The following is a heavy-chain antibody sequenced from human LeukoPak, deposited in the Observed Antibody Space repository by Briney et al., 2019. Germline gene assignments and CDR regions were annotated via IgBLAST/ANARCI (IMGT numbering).Heavy chain of an antibody. D-gene: IGHD5-18*01. CDR2: INHSGST. Sequence: SETLSLTCAVYGGSFSGYYWSWIRQPPGKGLEWIGEINHSGSTNYNPSLKSRVTISVDTSKNQFSLKLSSVTAADTAVYYCARETRQPSYFDYWGQGTLVTVSS. CDR1: GGSFSGYY. CDR3: ARETRQPSYFDY. V-gene: IGHV4-34*01. J-gene: IGHJ4*02.